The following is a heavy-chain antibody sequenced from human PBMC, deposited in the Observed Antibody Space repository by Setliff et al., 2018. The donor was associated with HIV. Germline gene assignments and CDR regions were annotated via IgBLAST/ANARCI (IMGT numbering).Heavy chain of an antibody. CDR1: GGSISSYY. CDR3: ARGAELLWFGELHNIPYFDY. J-gene: IGHJ4*02. V-gene: IGHV4-59*01. Sequence: PSETLSLTCTVSGGSISSYYWSWIRQPPGKGLEWIGYIYYSGSTNYNPSLKSRVTISVDTSKNQFSLKLSSVTAVDTAVYYCARGAELLWFGELHNIPYFDYWGQGTLVTVSS. D-gene: IGHD3-10*01. CDR2: IYYSGST.